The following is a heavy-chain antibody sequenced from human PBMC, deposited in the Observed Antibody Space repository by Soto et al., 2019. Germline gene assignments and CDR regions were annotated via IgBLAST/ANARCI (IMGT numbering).Heavy chain of an antibody. CDR3: ARVESCGGPCYSDQPDAFDI. Sequence: QVHLVQTAAQVKRPGASVNISCKASGYMFTRYYIHWVRQAPGQGLQWMGMINPSGGRTKYAQLFQGRVTMTADPSTNTAYMELSSLRSDDTAVFYCARVESCGGPCYSDQPDAFDIWGQGTVVTVSS. J-gene: IGHJ3*02. CDR1: GYMFTRYY. D-gene: IGHD2-21*02. V-gene: IGHV1-46*01. CDR2: INPSGGRT.